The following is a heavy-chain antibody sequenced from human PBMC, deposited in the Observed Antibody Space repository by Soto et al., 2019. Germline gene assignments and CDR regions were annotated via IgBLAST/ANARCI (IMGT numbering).Heavy chain of an antibody. J-gene: IGHJ6*02. CDR2: IYYSGST. Sequence: QVQLQESGPGLVKPSETLSLTCTVSGGSISSYYWSWIRQPPGKGLEWIWYIYYSGSTNYDPSLTSRVTISVDTSKNQFSLKLSSVTAADTAVYYCASSNIAAAGFYYYGLDVWGRGTTVTVSS. V-gene: IGHV4-59*01. D-gene: IGHD6-13*01. CDR3: ASSNIAAAGFYYYGLDV. CDR1: GGSISSYY.